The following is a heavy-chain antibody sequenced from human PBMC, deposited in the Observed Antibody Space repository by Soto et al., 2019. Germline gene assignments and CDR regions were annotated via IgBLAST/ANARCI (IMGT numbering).Heavy chain of an antibody. Sequence: QITLKESGHPLVQPTQTLTLTCTFSGFSLSNSGVGVGWIRQPPGKALEWLALIYWNDDTRYSPSLKSRLTIPKDTSKGQVVLTRTNTDPVDTATYYCAHRRRYYYDSSGYYDLDYFDYWGQGPLVTVSS. D-gene: IGHD3-22*01. J-gene: IGHJ4*02. CDR3: AHRRRYYYDSSGYYDLDYFDY. CDR1: GFSLSNSGVG. CDR2: IYWNDDT. V-gene: IGHV2-5*01.